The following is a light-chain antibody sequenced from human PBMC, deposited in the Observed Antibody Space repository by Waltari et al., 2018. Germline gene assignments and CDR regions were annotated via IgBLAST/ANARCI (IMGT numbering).Light chain of an antibody. V-gene: IGKV1-5*03. Sequence: DIQMTQSPSTLSASVGDRVPITCRASQSISRWLDWYQQKPGKAPNLLIYKGSSLESGVPSRFSGSGSGTEFTLTISSLQPDDFATYYCQQYSSYPLTFGGGTKVEIK. J-gene: IGKJ4*01. CDR3: QQYSSYPLT. CDR2: KGS. CDR1: QSISRW.